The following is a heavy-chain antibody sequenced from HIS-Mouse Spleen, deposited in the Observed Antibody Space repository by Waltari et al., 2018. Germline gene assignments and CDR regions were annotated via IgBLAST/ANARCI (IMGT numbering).Heavy chain of an antibody. CDR1: GGSISSSRYY. D-gene: IGHD6-13*01. CDR2: IYYSGRT. V-gene: IGHV4-39*07. Sequence: QLQLQESGPGLVKPSETLSLTCTVSGGSISSSRYYRGCIRQLPGKGLEWIGSIYYSGRTYYNPSHKSRVTRSVDTSKNQFSLKLSSVTAADTAVYYCAREIPYSSSWYDWYFDLWGRGTLVTVSS. CDR3: AREIPYSSSWYDWYFDL. J-gene: IGHJ2*01.